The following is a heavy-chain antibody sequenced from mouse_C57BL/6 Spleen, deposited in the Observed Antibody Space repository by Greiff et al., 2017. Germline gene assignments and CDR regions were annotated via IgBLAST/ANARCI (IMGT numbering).Heavy chain of an antibody. CDR1: GFTFSDYG. Sequence: EVKLVESGGGLVKPGGSLKLSCAASGFTFSDYGMHWVRQAPEKGLEWVAYISSGSSTIYYADTVKGRFTISRDNAKNTLFLQMTSLRSEDTAMYYCARPTGARFDYWGQGTTLTVSS. J-gene: IGHJ2*01. D-gene: IGHD4-1*02. V-gene: IGHV5-17*01. CDR2: ISSGSSTI. CDR3: ARPTGARFDY.